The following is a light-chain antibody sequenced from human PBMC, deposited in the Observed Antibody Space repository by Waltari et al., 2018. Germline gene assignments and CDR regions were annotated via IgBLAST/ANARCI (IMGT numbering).Light chain of an antibody. Sequence: DIVLTQSPLYLSVTRGESASISCTSRETLQYLNGYDYLDWYLQRPGQSPQLLIYFASNRASGVPDRCTGSGAGTDFTLTISRVEAEDVGIYYCMQSAEAPRTFGQGTKVEV. CDR3: MQSAEAPRT. CDR2: FAS. CDR1: ETLQYLNGYDY. V-gene: IGKV2-28*01. J-gene: IGKJ1*01.